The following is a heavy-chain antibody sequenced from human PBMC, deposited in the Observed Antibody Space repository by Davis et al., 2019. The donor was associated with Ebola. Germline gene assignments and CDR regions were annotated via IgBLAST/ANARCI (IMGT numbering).Heavy chain of an antibody. V-gene: IGHV4-39*07. Sequence: SETLSLTCTVSGGSISSSSYYWGWIRQPPGKGLEWIGSIHYRGSTNYNPSLKSRVTISVDTSKNQFSLKLSSVTAADTAVYYCARRNRYCSGGSCRNWFDPWGQGTLVTVSS. CDR2: IHYRGST. J-gene: IGHJ5*02. CDR3: ARRNRYCSGGSCRNWFDP. D-gene: IGHD2-15*01. CDR1: GGSISSSSYY.